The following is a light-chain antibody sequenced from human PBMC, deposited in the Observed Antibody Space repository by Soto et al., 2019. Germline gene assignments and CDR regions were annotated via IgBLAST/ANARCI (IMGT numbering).Light chain of an antibody. CDR3: QQDSKWWT. J-gene: IGKJ1*01. CDR2: GAS. V-gene: IGKV3-15*01. CDR1: QSISNY. Sequence: EIVMTQSPATLSVSPGERATLSCRASQSISNYLAWYQHQPGQAPRLLIYGASIRAAGIPARFSGSGSGTEFTLTISSLQSEYFAVYYCQQDSKWWTFGQGTKVDIK.